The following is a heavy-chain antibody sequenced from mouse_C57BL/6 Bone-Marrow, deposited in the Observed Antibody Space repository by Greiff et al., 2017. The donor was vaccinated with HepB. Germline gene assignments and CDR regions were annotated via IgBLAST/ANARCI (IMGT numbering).Heavy chain of an antibody. D-gene: IGHD2-4*01. J-gene: IGHJ3*01. V-gene: IGHV1-61*01. CDR2: IYPSDSET. CDR3: ARSDDCVLFAY. Sequence: QVQLQQPGAELVRPGSSVKLSCKASGYTFTSYWMDWVKQRPGQGLEWIGNIYPSDSETHYNQKFKDKATLTVDKSSSTAYMQLSSLTSEDSAVYYCARSDDCVLFAYWGQGTLVTVSA. CDR1: GYTFTSYW.